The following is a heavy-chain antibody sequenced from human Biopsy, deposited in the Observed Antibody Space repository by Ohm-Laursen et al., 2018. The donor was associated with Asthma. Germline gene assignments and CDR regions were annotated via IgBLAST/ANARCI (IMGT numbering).Heavy chain of an antibody. Sequence: GSLRLSCAASGFSFGDFFMTWVRQAPGKGLEWVASISSSGSTKYPSESVLGRCTISRDNTQKSMTLELRSLRVEDTAIYYCARVLESSSRDPFYFFTLDVWGQGTPVAVSS. D-gene: IGHD6-13*01. CDR2: ISSSGSTK. CDR3: ARVLESSSRDPFYFFTLDV. CDR1: GFSFGDFF. J-gene: IGHJ6*02. V-gene: IGHV3-11*01.